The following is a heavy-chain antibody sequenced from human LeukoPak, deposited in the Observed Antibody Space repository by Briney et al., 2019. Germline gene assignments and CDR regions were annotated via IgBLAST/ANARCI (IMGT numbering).Heavy chain of an antibody. J-gene: IGHJ4*02. CDR3: TRAAAAAAFDY. CDR2: IYSDGSGT. CDR1: GFAISSSW. D-gene: IGHD6-13*01. Sequence: GGSLRLSCAASGFAISSSWMHWVRLAPGKGLVWVSRIYSDGSGTSYADSVKGRFTMSRDNAKNTLYLQMNSLRAEDTAVYYCTRAAAAAAFDYWGQGTLVTVSS. V-gene: IGHV3-74*01.